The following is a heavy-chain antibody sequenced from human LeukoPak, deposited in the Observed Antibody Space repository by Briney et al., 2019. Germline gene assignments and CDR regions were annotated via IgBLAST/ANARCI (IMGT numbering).Heavy chain of an antibody. CDR2: INHSGST. J-gene: IGHJ4*02. D-gene: IGHD4-17*01. Sequence: SETLSLTCAVYGGSFSGYYLSWIRQPPGKGLEWIGEINHSGSTNYNPSLKSRVTISVDTSKNHFSLKLSSVTAADTAVHFCARGNGEIDYWGQGTLVTVSS. CDR1: GGSFSGYY. V-gene: IGHV4-34*01. CDR3: ARGNGEIDY.